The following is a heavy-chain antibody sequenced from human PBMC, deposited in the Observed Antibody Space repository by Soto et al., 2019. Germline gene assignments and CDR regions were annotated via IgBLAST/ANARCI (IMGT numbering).Heavy chain of an antibody. CDR1: GFTVSSYY. CDR2: ISSSSSTI. CDR3: AREVYDSSDVGDY. Sequence: GGSLRLSCAASGFTVSSYYMSWVRQAPGKGLEWVSYISSSSSTIYYADSVKGRFTISRDNAKNSLYLQMNSLRAEDTAVYYCAREVYDSSDVGDYWGQGTLVTVSS. V-gene: IGHV3-48*01. J-gene: IGHJ4*02. D-gene: IGHD3-22*01.